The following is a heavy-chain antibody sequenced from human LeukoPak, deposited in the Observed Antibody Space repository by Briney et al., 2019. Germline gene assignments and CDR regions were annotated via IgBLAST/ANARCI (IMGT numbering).Heavy chain of an antibody. CDR2: FDPEDGET. V-gene: IGHV1-24*01. D-gene: IGHD5-24*01. CDR3: ASHRDGYNNFDY. CDR1: GYTLTELS. J-gene: IGHJ4*02. Sequence: ASVKVSCKXSGYTLTELSMHWVRQAPGRGLEGMGGFDPEDGETIYAQKFQGRVTMTEDTSTDTAYMELSSLRSEDTAVYYCASHRDGYNNFDYWGQGTLVTVSS.